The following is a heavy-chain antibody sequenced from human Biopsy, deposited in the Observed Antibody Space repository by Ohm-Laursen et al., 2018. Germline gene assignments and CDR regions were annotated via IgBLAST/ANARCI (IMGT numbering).Heavy chain of an antibody. Sequence: SETLSLTCSVSGGLNSNYYWSWVRQSAGKGLEWIGRLYTSGDTNYNPSLKSRVSVSEDTSRRQFSLRLNSVTAADTAVYYCARRPYGGTRYWYFDLWGRGTLVTVSS. CDR3: ARRPYGGTRYWYFDL. CDR1: GGLNSNYY. V-gene: IGHV4-4*07. CDR2: LYTSGDT. D-gene: IGHD4-23*01. J-gene: IGHJ2*01.